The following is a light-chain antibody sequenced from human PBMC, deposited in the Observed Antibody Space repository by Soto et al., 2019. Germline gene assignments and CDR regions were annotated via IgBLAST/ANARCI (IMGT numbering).Light chain of an antibody. CDR2: DAS. J-gene: IGKJ4*01. CDR3: QQFIL. V-gene: IGKV1-13*02. CDR1: QGISSA. Sequence: AIQLTQSPSSLSASVGDRVTITCRASQGISSALAWYQQKPGKAPKLLIYDASSLESGVPSRFSGSGSGTDFTLTISSLQPEAFATYYCQQFILFGGGTKVEIK.